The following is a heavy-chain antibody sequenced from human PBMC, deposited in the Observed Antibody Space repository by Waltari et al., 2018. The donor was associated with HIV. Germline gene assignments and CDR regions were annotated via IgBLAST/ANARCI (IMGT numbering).Heavy chain of an antibody. D-gene: IGHD6-19*01. V-gene: IGHV1-3*01. J-gene: IGHJ6*02. CDR1: GYTFTSYA. Sequence: QVQLVQSGAEVKKPGASVKVSCKASGYTFTSYAMHWVRQAPGQRLEWMGWINAGNGNTKYSQKFQGRVTITRDTSASTAYMELSSLRSEDTAVYYCASPRGGAGYSSGWYLNYYGMDVWGQGTTVTVSS. CDR2: INAGNGNT. CDR3: ASPRGGAGYSSGWYLNYYGMDV.